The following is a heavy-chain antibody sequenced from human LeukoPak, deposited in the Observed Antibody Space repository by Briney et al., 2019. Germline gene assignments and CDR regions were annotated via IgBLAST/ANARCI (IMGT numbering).Heavy chain of an antibody. CDR3: ARDYYGSGSYSPFDY. D-gene: IGHD3-10*01. J-gene: IGHJ4*02. Sequence: GASVKFSCKASGYTFTSYGISWVRQAPGQGLEWMGWISAYNGNTNYAQKLQGRVTMTTDTSTSTAYMELSSLRSEDTAVYYCARDYYGSGSYSPFDYWGQGTLVTVSS. V-gene: IGHV1-18*01. CDR2: ISAYNGNT. CDR1: GYTFTSYG.